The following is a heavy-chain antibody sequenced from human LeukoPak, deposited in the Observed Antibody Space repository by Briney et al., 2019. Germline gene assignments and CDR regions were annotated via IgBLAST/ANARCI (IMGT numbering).Heavy chain of an antibody. J-gene: IGHJ6*02. CDR2: IYPGDSDT. CDR1: GYSFTSSW. V-gene: IGHV5-51*01. Sequence: PGECLKISCKGSGYSFTSSWIAWVRHMPGKGLEWMGIIYPGDSDTKDSPSFQGQVTISADKSISTAYLQWSSLKASDTAMYYCARHDLDSGTPGYGMDVWGQGTTVSVAS. CDR3: ARHDLDSGTPGYGMDV. D-gene: IGHD1-14*01.